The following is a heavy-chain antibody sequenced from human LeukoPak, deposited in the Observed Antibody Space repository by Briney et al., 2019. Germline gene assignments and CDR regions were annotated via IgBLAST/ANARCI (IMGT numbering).Heavy chain of an antibody. D-gene: IGHD3-10*01. CDR3: ARETGGAVGSTDFDY. Sequence: GGSLRLSCAASGFTFSTYAMSWVRQAPGKGLEWVAVISYDGSNKYYADSVKGRFAISRDNSKNTLYLQMNSLRAEDTAVYYCARETGGAVGSTDFDYWGQGTLVTVSS. CDR2: ISYDGSNK. V-gene: IGHV3-30*09. J-gene: IGHJ4*02. CDR1: GFTFSTYA.